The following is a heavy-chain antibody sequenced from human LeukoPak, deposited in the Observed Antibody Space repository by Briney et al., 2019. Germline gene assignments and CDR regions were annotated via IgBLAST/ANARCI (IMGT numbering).Heavy chain of an antibody. V-gene: IGHV3-11*04. CDR3: ARTIEMATISYFDY. CDR1: GFTFSDYY. J-gene: IGHJ4*02. Sequence: PGGSLRLSCAASGFTFSDYYMSWIRQAPGKGLEWVSYISSSGNSIYYADSVKGRFTISRDNAKNSLYLQMNSLRAGDTAVYYCARTIEMATISYFDYWGQGTLVTVSS. CDR2: ISSSGNSI. D-gene: IGHD5-24*01.